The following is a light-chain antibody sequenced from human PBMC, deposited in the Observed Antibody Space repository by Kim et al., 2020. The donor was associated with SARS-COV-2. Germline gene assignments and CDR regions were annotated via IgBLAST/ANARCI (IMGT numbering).Light chain of an antibody. Sequence: GDSVTITCRASQSISSWLAWYQQKPGRAPKVLIYDASSLESGVPSRFSGSGSGTEFTLTISSLQPDDFATYNCQQYNSYPFTFAPGTKV. CDR1: QSISSW. CDR2: DAS. J-gene: IGKJ3*01. V-gene: IGKV1-5*01. CDR3: QQYNSYPFT.